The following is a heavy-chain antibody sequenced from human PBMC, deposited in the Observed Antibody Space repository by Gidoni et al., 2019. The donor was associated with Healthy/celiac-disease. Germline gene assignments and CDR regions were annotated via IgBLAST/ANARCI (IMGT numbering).Heavy chain of an antibody. D-gene: IGHD1-26*01. CDR2: IYYSGST. Sequence: QVQLQASAPGLVKPSQTLSLTCPVSGGSISSGGYYWSWIRQHPGKGLEWIGYIYYSGSTYYNPSLKSRVTISVDTSKNQFSLKLSSVTAADTAVYYCARTQWRGAYSGSAHDAFDIWGQGTMVTVSS. J-gene: IGHJ3*02. V-gene: IGHV4-31*03. CDR3: ARTQWRGAYSGSAHDAFDI. CDR1: GGSISSGGYY.